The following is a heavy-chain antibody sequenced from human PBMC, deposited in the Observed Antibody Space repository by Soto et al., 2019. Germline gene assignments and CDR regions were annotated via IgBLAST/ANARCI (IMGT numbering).Heavy chain of an antibody. Sequence: EVQLVEAGGGLVQPGGSLRLSCAASGFTFRSYWMHWVRQAAGKGLVWVSRINSDESSTSYADSVKGRFTISRDNAKNTLYLQMNSLRVEDTAVYYCARGVLSGSQYSIGYWGQGSQVTVSS. J-gene: IGHJ4*02. CDR1: GFTFRSYW. V-gene: IGHV3-74*01. CDR2: INSDESST. CDR3: ARGVLSGSQYSIGY. D-gene: IGHD1-26*01.